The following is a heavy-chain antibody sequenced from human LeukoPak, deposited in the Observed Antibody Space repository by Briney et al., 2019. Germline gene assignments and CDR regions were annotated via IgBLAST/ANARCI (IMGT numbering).Heavy chain of an antibody. CDR1: GGSFSGYY. V-gene: IGHV4-34*01. D-gene: IGHD3-22*01. CDR2: INHSGST. CDR3: ASSYDSNGYSYDY. J-gene: IGHJ4*02. Sequence: PSETLSLTCAVYGGSFSGYYWSWIRQPPGKGLEWIGEINHSGSTNYNPSLKSRVTISVDTSKNQFSLKLSSVTAADTAVYYCASSYDSNGYSYDYWGQGTLVTVSS.